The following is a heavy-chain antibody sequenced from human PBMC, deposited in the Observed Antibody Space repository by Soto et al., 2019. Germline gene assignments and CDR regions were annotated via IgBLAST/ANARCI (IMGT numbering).Heavy chain of an antibody. CDR2: ISWNSNSI. D-gene: IGHD5-18*01. V-gene: IGHV3-9*01. CDR3: AKALSGYSYGPFDY. J-gene: IGHJ4*02. Sequence: GESLTLSCAVSGFTFDNYVMHWVRQAPGKGLEWVSGISWNSNSIGYADSVKGRFTISRDYAKNSLYLQMNSLRVEDTALYYCAKALSGYSYGPFDYWGQGTLVTVS. CDR1: GFTFDNYV.